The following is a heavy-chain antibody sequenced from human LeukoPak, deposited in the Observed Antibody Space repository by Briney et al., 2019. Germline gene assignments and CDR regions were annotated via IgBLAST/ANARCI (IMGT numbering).Heavy chain of an antibody. V-gene: IGHV3-30-3*01. Sequence: GGSLRLSCAASGFTFSSYAMHWVRQAPGKGLEWVAVISYDGSNKYYADSVKGRFTISRDNSKNTLYLQMNSLRAEDTAVYYCASEHPYGDYGIDYWGQRTLVTVSS. CDR3: ASEHPYGDYGIDY. CDR1: GFTFSSYA. J-gene: IGHJ4*02. D-gene: IGHD4-17*01. CDR2: ISYDGSNK.